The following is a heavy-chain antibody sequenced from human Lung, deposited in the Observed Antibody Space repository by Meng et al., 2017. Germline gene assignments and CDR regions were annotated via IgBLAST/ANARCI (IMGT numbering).Heavy chain of an antibody. CDR2: ISSDSRYI. Sequence: EVQLVESGGGLVTPGGSLRLSGAASGFTFSNYSMNWVRQAPGKGLEWVSSISSDSRYIFYADSVEGRFTISRDNAKNSLYLQMNSLSPEDTAVFYCARFETVGVATGDFWGQGTLVTVSS. CDR1: GFTFSNYS. V-gene: IGHV3-21*01. J-gene: IGHJ4*02. D-gene: IGHD2-15*01. CDR3: ARFETVGVATGDF.